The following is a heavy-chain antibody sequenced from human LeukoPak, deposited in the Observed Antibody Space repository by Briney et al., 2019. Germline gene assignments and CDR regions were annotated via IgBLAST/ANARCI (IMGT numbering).Heavy chain of an antibody. V-gene: IGHV4-4*07. CDR2: IYTTGST. J-gene: IGHJ6*03. CDR3: AIQRQRLGSFHVYMDV. CDR1: GDSISSHY. Sequence: TSETLSLTCSVSGDSISSHYKAWVRQSAGKGLEWIGRIYTTGSTNYNPSLKSRVTISVDTSNQFSLRLSSVTAADSAVYYCAIQRQRLGSFHVYMDVWGKGTTVAV. D-gene: IGHD6-25*01.